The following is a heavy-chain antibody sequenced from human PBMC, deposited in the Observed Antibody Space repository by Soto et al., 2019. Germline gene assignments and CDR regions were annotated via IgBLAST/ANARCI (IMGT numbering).Heavy chain of an antibody. D-gene: IGHD4-17*01. J-gene: IGHJ5*02. CDR1: GYTFTSYD. Sequence: QVQLVQSGAEVKKPGASVKVSCKASGYTFTSYDINWVRQATGQGLEYLGWMNPNSGNTGYVQKFQGRVTMTMATSISTAYMELSSLRSEDTAVYYCARGIKYGDYSRWCDPWGQGTLVTVSS. CDR3: ARGIKYGDYSRWCDP. CDR2: MNPNSGNT. V-gene: IGHV1-8*01.